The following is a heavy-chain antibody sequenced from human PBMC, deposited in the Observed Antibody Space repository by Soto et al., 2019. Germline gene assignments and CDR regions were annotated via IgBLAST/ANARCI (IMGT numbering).Heavy chain of an antibody. V-gene: IGHV3-20*04. CDR1: GFIFEDYA. D-gene: IGHD6-6*01. CDR3: ARGKVSLARENAFDI. CDR2: IDWIGGST. J-gene: IGHJ3*02. Sequence: GGSLRLSCAASGFIFEDYAMSWVRQAPGKGLEWVCAIDWIGGSTGYGDSVKGRFTISRDNAKNSLYLQMNTLRAEDTALYYCARGKVSLARENAFDIWGQGTMVTVSS.